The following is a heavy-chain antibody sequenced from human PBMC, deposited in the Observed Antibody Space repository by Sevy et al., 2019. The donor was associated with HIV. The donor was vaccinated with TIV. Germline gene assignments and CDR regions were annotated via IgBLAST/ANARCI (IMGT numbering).Heavy chain of an antibody. CDR2: ISYDGNNK. D-gene: IGHD3-16*01. CDR1: GFTFSSYA. V-gene: IGHV3-30*04. J-gene: IGHJ6*02. CDR3: ARDGSSGGLFLKDYYYFGMDV. Sequence: PGGSLRLSCAASGFTFSSYAMHWVRQAPGKGLEWVAVISYDGNNKYHADSVKDRFTISRDNSKNTLYLQMNSLRAEDTAVYYCARDGSSGGLFLKDYYYFGMDVWGQGTTVTVSS.